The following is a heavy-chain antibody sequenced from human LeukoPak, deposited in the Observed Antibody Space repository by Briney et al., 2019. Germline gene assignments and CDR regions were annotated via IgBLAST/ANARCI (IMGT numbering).Heavy chain of an antibody. J-gene: IGHJ3*02. CDR1: GGSISSYY. CDR2: IYYSGST. D-gene: IGHD1-26*01. V-gene: IGHV4-59*01. CDR3: ARDSSGSYQLAEENAFDI. Sequence: PSETLSLTCTVSGGSISSYYWSWIRQPPGKGLEWIGYIYYSGSTNYNPSLKSRVTISVDTSKNQFSLKLSSVTAADTAVYYCARDSSGSYQLAEENAFDIWGQGTMVTVPS.